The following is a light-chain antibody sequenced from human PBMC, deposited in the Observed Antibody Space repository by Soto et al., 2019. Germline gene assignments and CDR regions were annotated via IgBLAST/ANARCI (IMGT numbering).Light chain of an antibody. CDR1: QSVSSY. Sequence: EIVLTQSPATPSLSPGERATLSCRASQSVSSYLAWYQQKPGQAPRLLIYDASNRATRIPARFSGSGSGTDFTLTISSLEPEDFAVYYCQQRSNWPPRNTFGGGTKVEIK. CDR2: DAS. CDR3: QQRSNWPPRNT. V-gene: IGKV3-11*01. J-gene: IGKJ4*01.